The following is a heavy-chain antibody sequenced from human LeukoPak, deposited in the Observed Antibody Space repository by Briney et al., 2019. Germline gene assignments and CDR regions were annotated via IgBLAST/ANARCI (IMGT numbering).Heavy chain of an antibody. Sequence: GGSLRLSCAASGFTFSSYSMNWVRQAPGKGLEWVSSISSSSSYIYYADSAKGRFTISRDNAKNSLYLQMNSLRAEDTAVYYCARAGVVVPAAYFYGYYYYMDVWGKGTTVTVSS. D-gene: IGHD2-2*01. CDR1: GFTFSSYS. CDR2: ISSSSSYI. J-gene: IGHJ6*03. CDR3: ARAGVVVPAAYFYGYYYYMDV. V-gene: IGHV3-21*01.